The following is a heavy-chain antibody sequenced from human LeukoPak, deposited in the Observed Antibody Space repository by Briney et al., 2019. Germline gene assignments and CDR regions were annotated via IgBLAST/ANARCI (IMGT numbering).Heavy chain of an antibody. CDR2: IWYDGSNK. D-gene: IGHD6-19*01. Sequence: TGGSLRLSCAASGFTFTNYALHWVRQAPGKGLEWVAVIWYDGSNKYYADSVKGRFTISRDDSKNTLYLQMNSLRAEDTAVYYCARAEEQWLVPDYWGQGTLVTVSS. CDR3: ARAEEQWLVPDY. J-gene: IGHJ4*02. CDR1: GFTFTNYA. V-gene: IGHV3-33*08.